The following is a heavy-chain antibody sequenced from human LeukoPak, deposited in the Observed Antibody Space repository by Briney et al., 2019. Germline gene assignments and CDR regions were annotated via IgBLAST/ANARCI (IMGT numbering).Heavy chain of an antibody. CDR3: AKPISGGLAVTADWFHP. Sequence: GGSLRLSCTASGFAFSVYAMSWLRQPPGKGLEWVSTINANSGTTSYAASVRGRFTISRDNSKNTLYPQLNTLRADDTATYYCAKPISGGLAVTADWFHPWGQGTLVVVSS. V-gene: IGHV3-23*01. J-gene: IGHJ5*01. CDR1: GFAFSVYA. CDR2: INANSGTT. D-gene: IGHD6-19*01.